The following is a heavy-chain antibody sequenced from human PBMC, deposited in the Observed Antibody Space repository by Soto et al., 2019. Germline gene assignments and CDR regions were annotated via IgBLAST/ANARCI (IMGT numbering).Heavy chain of an antibody. V-gene: IGHV3-23*01. D-gene: IGHD3-10*01. CDR2: LTGSSSNI. CDR1: GFSFSNYA. CDR3: ANGRATYGLLTHDY. Sequence: EVQLLESGGGLVQPGGSLRLSCAASGFSFSNYAMSWVRQAPGKELEWISTLTGSSSNIYYADSVKGRFAISRDNSRNTLYLQMNSLTAEDTAVYYCANGRATYGLLTHDYWGQGTLVTVSS. J-gene: IGHJ4*02.